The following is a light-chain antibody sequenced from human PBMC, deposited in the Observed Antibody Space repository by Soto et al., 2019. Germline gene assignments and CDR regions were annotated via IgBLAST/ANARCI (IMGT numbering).Light chain of an antibody. CDR3: LSYADTAYV. CDR2: EVT. V-gene: IGLV2-14*01. Sequence: QSALTQPASVSGSPGQSITISCIGTSSDIGPYNYVSWYQQHPDKAPKLILYEVTNRPSGASDRFSGSKSGNTAFLTVSGLQAEDEADYYCLSYADTAYVFGTGTKVTVL. CDR1: SSDIGPYNY. J-gene: IGLJ1*01.